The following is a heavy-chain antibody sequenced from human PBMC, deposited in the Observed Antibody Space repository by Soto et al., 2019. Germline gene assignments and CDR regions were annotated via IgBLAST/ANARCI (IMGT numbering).Heavy chain of an antibody. CDR2: IVPVFGRP. Sequence: ASMQVSCKSSGRCFSTCGSSWVRQAPGQGLEWMGGIVPVFGRPNYAQRFRGRLTITADESTSTGYMELISLRSDDTAVYYCAREGSGYNFWGQGTQVTVSS. J-gene: IGHJ4*02. V-gene: IGHV1-69*13. CDR1: GRCFSTCG. CDR3: AREGSGYNF. D-gene: IGHD5-12*01.